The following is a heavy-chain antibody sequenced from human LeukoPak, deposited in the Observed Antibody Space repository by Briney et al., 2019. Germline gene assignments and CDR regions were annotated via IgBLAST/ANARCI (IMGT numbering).Heavy chain of an antibody. J-gene: IGHJ4*02. D-gene: IGHD2-15*01. CDR1: GFTFSDYY. CDR2: ISSSGSTI. Sequence: GGSLRLSCAASGFTFSDYYMSWIRQAPGKGLEWVSYISSSGSTICYADSVKGRFTISRDNAKNSLYLQMNSLRAEDTAVYYCARGLGYCSGGSCRHPFDYWGQGTLVTVSS. CDR3: ARGLGYCSGGSCRHPFDY. V-gene: IGHV3-11*04.